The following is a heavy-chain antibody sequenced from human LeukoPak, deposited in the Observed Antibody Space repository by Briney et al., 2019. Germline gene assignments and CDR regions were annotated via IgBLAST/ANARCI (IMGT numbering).Heavy chain of an antibody. CDR2: IKEDGTHK. Sequence: GGSLRLSCAASGLTFSSCWMSWVRQAPGKGLEWAANIKEDGTHKYYVGSVRGRFTISRDNAKNSLYLQMNSLRAEDTAIYYCAREARGTRAAFDVWGQGTMVTVFS. CDR3: AREARGTRAAFDV. V-gene: IGHV3-7*01. D-gene: IGHD2-8*01. CDR1: GLTFSSCW. J-gene: IGHJ3*01.